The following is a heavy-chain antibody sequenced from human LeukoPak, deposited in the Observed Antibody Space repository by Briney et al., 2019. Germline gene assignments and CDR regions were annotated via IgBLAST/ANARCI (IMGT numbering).Heavy chain of an antibody. CDR1: GFTFSSYD. CDR2: IGTAGDT. J-gene: IGHJ4*02. CDR3: ARGFNCSGGSCYHPEYYFDY. Sequence: GGSLRLSCAASGFTFSSYDMHWVRQATGKGLEWVSAIGTAGDTYYPGSVKGRFTISRDNAKTSLYLQMNSLRAGDTAVYYCARGFNCSGGSCYHPEYYFDYWGQGTLVTVSS. D-gene: IGHD2-15*01. V-gene: IGHV3-13*04.